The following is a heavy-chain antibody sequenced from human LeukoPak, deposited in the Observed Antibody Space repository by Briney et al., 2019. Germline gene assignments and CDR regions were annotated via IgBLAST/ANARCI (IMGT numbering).Heavy chain of an antibody. CDR2: ISGSGGST. CDR1: GFTFSSYA. Sequence: GGSLRLSCAASGFTFSSYAMSWVRQAPGKGLEWASTISGSGGSTHYADSAKGRFTISRDNSKNTLYLQMNSLRAEDTAVYYCAKNGGVRGVIDAFDIWGQGTMVTVSS. J-gene: IGHJ3*02. D-gene: IGHD3-10*01. V-gene: IGHV3-23*01. CDR3: AKNGGVRGVIDAFDI.